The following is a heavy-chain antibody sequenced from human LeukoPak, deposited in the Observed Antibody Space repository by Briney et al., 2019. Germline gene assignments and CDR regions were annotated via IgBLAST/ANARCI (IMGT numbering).Heavy chain of an antibody. V-gene: IGHV1-18*01. Sequence: GASVKVSCKASGGTFSSYAISWVRQAPGQGLEWMGWISAYNGNTNYAQKLQGRVTMTTDTSTSTAYMELRSLRSDDTAVYYCARGDRYYGSGSYYLPYYFDYWGQGTLVTVSS. D-gene: IGHD3-10*01. CDR3: ARGDRYYGSGSYYLPYYFDY. CDR1: GGTFSSYA. CDR2: ISAYNGNT. J-gene: IGHJ4*02.